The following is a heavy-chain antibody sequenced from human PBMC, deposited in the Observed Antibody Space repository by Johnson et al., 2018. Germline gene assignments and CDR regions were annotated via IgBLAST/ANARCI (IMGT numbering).Heavy chain of an antibody. CDR1: GYTFTRYD. CDR3: ARGNTNDFWSGLHYFFYYYMDV. CDR2: MNPNSGNT. D-gene: IGHD3-3*01. J-gene: IGHJ6*03. V-gene: IGHV1-8*01. Sequence: QVELVQSGAEVKKPGASVKVSCKASGYTFTRYDIIWVRQATGHGLEWMGWMNPNSGNTGSAQKFHCRVTMTRNTSISTAHMELSSLRSEDTAVYYCARGNTNDFWSGLHYFFYYYMDVWGKGTTVTVSS.